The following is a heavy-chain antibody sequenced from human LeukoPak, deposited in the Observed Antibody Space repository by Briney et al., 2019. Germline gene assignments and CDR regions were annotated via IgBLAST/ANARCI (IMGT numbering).Heavy chain of an antibody. V-gene: IGHV4-38-2*02. D-gene: IGHD6-6*01. CDR1: GYSISSGYY. CDR3: ARASSSRYYYMDV. CDR2: IYHSGST. J-gene: IGHJ6*03. Sequence: KASETLSLTCTVSGYSISSGYYWGWIRQPPGKGLEWIGSIYHSGSTYYNPSLKSRVTISVDTSKNQFSLKLSSVTAADTAVYYCARASSSRYYYMDVWGKGTTVTVSS.